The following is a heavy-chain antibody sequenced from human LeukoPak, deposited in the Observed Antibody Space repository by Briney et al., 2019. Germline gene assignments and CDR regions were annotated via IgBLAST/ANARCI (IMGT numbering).Heavy chain of an antibody. V-gene: IGHV4-38-2*02. CDR3: ARDLVRGVPRSWFDP. CDR1: DDSISIVSYY. CDR2: IYHSGST. D-gene: IGHD3-10*01. Sequence: TSETLSLTCNVSDDSISIVSYYWAWIRQPPGKGLEWIGSIYHSGSTYYNPSLRSRVTMSVDTSKNQFSLKLTSVTAADTAVYYCARDLVRGVPRSWFDPLGQGTLVTVSS. J-gene: IGHJ5*02.